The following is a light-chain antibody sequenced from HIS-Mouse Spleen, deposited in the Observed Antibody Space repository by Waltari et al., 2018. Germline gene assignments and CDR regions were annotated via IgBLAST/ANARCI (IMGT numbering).Light chain of an antibody. CDR1: SSDVGSYNL. V-gene: IGLV2-23*01. CDR2: EGS. Sequence: QSALTQPASVSGSPGQSITIPCTGTSSDVGSYNLVSWYQQHPGKAPKLMIYEGSKRPSGVSNRFSGSKSGNTASLRISGLQAEDEADYYCCSYAGSSTFVVFGGGTKLTVL. J-gene: IGLJ2*01. CDR3: CSYAGSSTFVV.